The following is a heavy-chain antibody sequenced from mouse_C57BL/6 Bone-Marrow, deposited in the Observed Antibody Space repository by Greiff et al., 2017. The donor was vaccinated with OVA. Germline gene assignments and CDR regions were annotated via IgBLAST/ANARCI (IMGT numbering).Heavy chain of an antibody. J-gene: IGHJ3*01. CDR1: GYTFTSYW. CDR3: AREDYYDYDWFAY. D-gene: IGHD2-4*01. Sequence: GAELVMPGASVKLSCKASGYTFTSYWMHWVKQRPGQGLEWIGEIDPSDSYTNYNQKFKGKSTLTVDKSSSTAYMQLSSLTSEDSAVYYCAREDYYDYDWFAYWGQGTLVTVSA. CDR2: IDPSDSYT. V-gene: IGHV1-69*01.